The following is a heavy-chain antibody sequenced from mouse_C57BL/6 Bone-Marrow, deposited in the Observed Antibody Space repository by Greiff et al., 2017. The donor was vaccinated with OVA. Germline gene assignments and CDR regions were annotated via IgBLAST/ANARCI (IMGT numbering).Heavy chain of an antibody. J-gene: IGHJ2*01. Sequence: QVQLQQSGAELAKPGASVKLSCKASGYTFTSYWMHWVKQRPGQGLEWIGYINPSSGDTKYNQKFKDKVTLTADKSSSTAYLQLSSLTDEDSAVYYYARKGIWDDYSDFDYWGQGTTLTVSS. D-gene: IGHD2-4*01. CDR2: INPSSGDT. V-gene: IGHV1-7*01. CDR1: GYTFTSYW. CDR3: ARKGIWDDYSDFDY.